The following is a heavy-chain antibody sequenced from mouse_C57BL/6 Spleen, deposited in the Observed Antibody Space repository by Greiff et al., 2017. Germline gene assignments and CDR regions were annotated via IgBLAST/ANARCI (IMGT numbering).Heavy chain of an antibody. J-gene: IGHJ4*01. D-gene: IGHD2-2*01. CDR3: ARGIFMVTTERAMDY. CDR2: IDPADSET. CDR1: GYTFTSYW. Sequence: QVQLQQPGAELVRPGSSVKLSCKASGYTFTSYWMHWVKQRPIQGLEWIGNIDPADSETHYNHKLKDKATVTVDKSSSTAYMQLSSLTSEDSAVYYGARGIFMVTTERAMDYWGQGTSVTVSS. V-gene: IGHV1-52*01.